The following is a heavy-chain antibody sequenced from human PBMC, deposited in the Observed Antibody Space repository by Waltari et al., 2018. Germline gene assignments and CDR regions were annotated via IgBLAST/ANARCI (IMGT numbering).Heavy chain of an antibody. D-gene: IGHD2-2*02. Sequence: QVQLQESGPGLVKPSETLSLTCTVSGGPISSYYWSWIRQPPGKGLEWIGYIYYSGSTNYNPSLKSRVTISVDTSKNQFSLKLSSVTAADTAVYYCARLYNYYYYYMDVWGKGTTVTVSS. CDR2: IYYSGST. CDR3: ARLYNYYYYYMDV. V-gene: IGHV4-59*01. J-gene: IGHJ6*03. CDR1: GGPISSYY.